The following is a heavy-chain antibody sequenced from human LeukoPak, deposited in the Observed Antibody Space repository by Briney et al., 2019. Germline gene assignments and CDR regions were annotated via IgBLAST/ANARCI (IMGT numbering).Heavy chain of an antibody. CDR1: GGSISSYY. CDR3: AREADPKALDFDY. Sequence: SETLSLTCTVSGGSISSYYWSWIRQPPGKGLEWIGYIYYSGSTNYNPSLKSRVTISVDTSKNQFSLKLSSVTAADTAVYYCAREADPKALDFDYWGQGTLVTVSS. CDR2: IYYSGST. J-gene: IGHJ4*02. V-gene: IGHV4-59*01.